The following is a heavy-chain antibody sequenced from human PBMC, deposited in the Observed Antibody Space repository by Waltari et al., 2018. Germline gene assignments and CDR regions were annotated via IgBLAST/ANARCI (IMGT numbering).Heavy chain of an antibody. CDR2: ISGSGGNT. CDR3: AKDPAGTYYFEY. D-gene: IGHD6-19*01. CDR1: AFTFSSYA. Sequence: EVQLLESGGGLVQPGGSLRLYCAASAFTFSSYAMNWARQAPGKGLEWVSTISGSGGNTYYADSVKGRFTISRDNSKNTLYLQMNSLRAEDTAVYYCAKDPAGTYYFEYWGQGTLVTVSS. J-gene: IGHJ4*02. V-gene: IGHV3-23*01.